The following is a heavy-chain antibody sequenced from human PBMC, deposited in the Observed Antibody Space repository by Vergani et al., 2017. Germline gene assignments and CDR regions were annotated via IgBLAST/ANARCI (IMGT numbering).Heavy chain of an antibody. J-gene: IGHJ3*02. V-gene: IGHV3-30*02. Sequence: QVQLVESGGGVVQPGGSLRLSCAASGFTFSSYGMHWVRQAPGKGLEWVAFIRYDGSNKYYADSVKGRFTISRDNSKNTLYLQMNSLRAEDTAVYYCAKDQRRYCSSTSCTDAFDIWGQGTMVTVSS. CDR3: AKDQRRYCSSTSCTDAFDI. CDR1: GFTFSSYG. D-gene: IGHD2-2*01. CDR2: IRYDGSNK.